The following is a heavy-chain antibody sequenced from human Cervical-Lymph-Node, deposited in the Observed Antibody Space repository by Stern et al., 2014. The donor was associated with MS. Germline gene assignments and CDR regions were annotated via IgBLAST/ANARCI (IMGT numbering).Heavy chain of an antibody. D-gene: IGHD3-16*01. J-gene: IGHJ5*01. CDR2: IGSSGDSR. V-gene: IGHV3-11*01. CDR1: GVSFSDSY. CDR3: AKGGSSWFDS. Sequence: VQLVESGGGLVKPGGSLRLSCAASGVSFSDSYMSWIRQAPGTGLEWVSYIGSSGDSRYYADSVKGRFTVSRDNAKSSLYLQMNSLRDNDTAVYYCAKGGSSWFDSWGRGTLVIVSS.